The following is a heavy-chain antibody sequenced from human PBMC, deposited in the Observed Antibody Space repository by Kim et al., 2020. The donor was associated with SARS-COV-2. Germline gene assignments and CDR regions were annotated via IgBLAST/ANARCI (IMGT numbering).Heavy chain of an antibody. Sequence: SVKVSCKASGGTFSSYAISWVRQAPGQGLEWMGGIIPIFGTANYAQKFQGRVTITADESTSTAYMELSSLRSEDTAVYYCARKCPSITMIVVVTSNPMCDWGQGTLVTVSS. CDR3: ARKCPSITMIVVVTSNPMCD. V-gene: IGHV1-69*13. J-gene: IGHJ4*02. CDR1: GGTFSSYA. CDR2: IIPIFGTA. D-gene: IGHD3-22*01.